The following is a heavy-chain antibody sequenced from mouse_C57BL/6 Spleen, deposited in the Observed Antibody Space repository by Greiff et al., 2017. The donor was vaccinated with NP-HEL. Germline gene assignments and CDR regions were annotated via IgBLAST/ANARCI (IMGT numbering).Heavy chain of an antibody. CDR3: ARESYYYGSSYYYAMDY. D-gene: IGHD1-1*01. J-gene: IGHJ4*01. CDR1: GFTFSSYA. CDR2: ISDGGSYT. Sequence: DVKLVESGGGLVKPGGSLKLSCAASGFTFSSYAMSWVRQTPEKRLEWVATISDGGSYTYYPDNVKGRFTISRDNAKNNLYLQMSHLKSEDTAMYYCARESYYYGSSYYYAMDYWGQGTSVTVSS. V-gene: IGHV5-4*01.